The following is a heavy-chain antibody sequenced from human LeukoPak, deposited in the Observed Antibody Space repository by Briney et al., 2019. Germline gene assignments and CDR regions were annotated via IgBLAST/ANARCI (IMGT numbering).Heavy chain of an antibody. CDR1: GFAFDDYA. CDR2: ISWNSGSI. CDR3: ARFPLTYYFDY. V-gene: IGHV3-9*01. J-gene: IGHJ4*02. D-gene: IGHD7-27*01. Sequence: GRSLRLSCAASGFAFDDYAMHWVRQAPGKGLEWVSGISWNSGSIGYADSVKGRFTISRDNAKNSLYLQMNSLRAEDTAVYYCARFPLTYYFDYWGQGTLVTVSS.